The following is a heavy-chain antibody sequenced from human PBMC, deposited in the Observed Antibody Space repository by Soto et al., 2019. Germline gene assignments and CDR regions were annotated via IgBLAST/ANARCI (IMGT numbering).Heavy chain of an antibody. J-gene: IGHJ5*02. D-gene: IGHD5-12*01. V-gene: IGHV4-59*01. CDR3: ARLGYESPYNWFDP. Sequence: PSETLSLTCTVSGGSISSYYWSWIRQPPGKGLEWIGYIYYSGSTNYNPSLKSRVTISVDTSKNQFSLKLSSVTAADTAIYYRARLGYESPYNWFDPWGQGTLVTVSS. CDR1: GGSISSYY. CDR2: IYYSGST.